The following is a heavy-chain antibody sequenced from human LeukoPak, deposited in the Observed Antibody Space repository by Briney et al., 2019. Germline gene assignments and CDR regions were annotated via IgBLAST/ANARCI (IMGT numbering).Heavy chain of an antibody. V-gene: IGHV3-21*01. CDR2: ISINTSYI. Sequence: PGRSLRLSCAASGFNFRSYSMNWVRQTPGKGRGWVSSISINTSYINYADSLNGRFIISRDNAQNSLYLQMNSLRAEDTAIYYCARGVVIVPAAHRDYYHYGMDVWGQGTTVTVSS. D-gene: IGHD2-2*01. J-gene: IGHJ6*02. CDR3: ARGVVIVPAAHRDYYHYGMDV. CDR1: GFNFRSYS.